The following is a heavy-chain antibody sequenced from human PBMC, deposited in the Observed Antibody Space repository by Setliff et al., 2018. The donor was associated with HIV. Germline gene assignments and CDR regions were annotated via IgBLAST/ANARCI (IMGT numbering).Heavy chain of an antibody. CDR3: ARYSTLTTNFDY. V-gene: IGHV1-8*01. Sequence: GASVKVSCKTSGYSFTGYDINWVRQATGQGLEWMAWMNPSTGEIGYAQKFQGRLTISLDTSKNQFSLKLAFVTAADTAVYYCARYSTLTTNFDYWGQGTLVTVSS. CDR1: GYSFTGYD. CDR2: MNPSTGEI. J-gene: IGHJ4*02. D-gene: IGHD4-17*01.